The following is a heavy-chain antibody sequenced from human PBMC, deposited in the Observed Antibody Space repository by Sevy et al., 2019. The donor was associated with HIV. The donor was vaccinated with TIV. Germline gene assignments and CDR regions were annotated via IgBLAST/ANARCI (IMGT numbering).Heavy chain of an antibody. Sequence: GGSLRLSCAASGFTFSSYAMHWVRQAPGKGLEWVAVISYDGSNKYYADSVKGRFTISRDNSKNTLYLQMNSLRAEDTAVYYWARGLGGRHRRAFDIWGQGTMVTVSS. CDR3: ARGLGGRHRRAFDI. CDR2: ISYDGSNK. J-gene: IGHJ3*02. D-gene: IGHD1-26*01. CDR1: GFTFSSYA. V-gene: IGHV3-30-3*01.